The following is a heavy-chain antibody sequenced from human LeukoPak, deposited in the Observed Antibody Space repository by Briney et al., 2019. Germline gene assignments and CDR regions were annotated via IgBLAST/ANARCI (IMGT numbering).Heavy chain of an antibody. Sequence: PSETLSLTCAVYGGSFSGYYWSWIRQPPGKGLEWIGEINHSGSTNYNPSLKSRVTISVDTSKNQFSLKLSSVTAADTAVNYCGGYCSSTSCYVESPWGQGTLVTVSS. J-gene: IGHJ5*02. D-gene: IGHD2-2*01. CDR3: GGYCSSTSCYVESP. CDR1: GGSFSGYY. V-gene: IGHV4-34*01. CDR2: INHSGST.